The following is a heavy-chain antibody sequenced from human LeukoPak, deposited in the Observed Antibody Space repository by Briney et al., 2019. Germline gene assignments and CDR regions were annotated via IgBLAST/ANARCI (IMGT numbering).Heavy chain of an antibody. D-gene: IGHD4-17*01. J-gene: IGHJ3*02. CDR2: IYHSGST. V-gene: IGHV4-4*02. CDR3: ARSSTGDDAFDI. Sequence: PSETLSLTCAVSGGSISSSNWWSWVRQPPGKGLEWIGEIYHSGSTNYNPSLKSRATISVDKSKNQFSLKLSSVTAADTAVYYCARSSTGDDAFDIWGQGTMVTVSS. CDR1: GGSISSSNW.